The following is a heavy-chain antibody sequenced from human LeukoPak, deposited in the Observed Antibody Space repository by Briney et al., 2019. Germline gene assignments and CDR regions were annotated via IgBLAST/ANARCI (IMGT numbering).Heavy chain of an antibody. CDR1: GFTFGDYA. V-gene: IGHV3-49*04. D-gene: IGHD2-2*01. Sequence: PGGSLRLSCTASGFTFGDYAMSWVRQAPGPGQEWVGFIRSKAYGGTTEYAASVKGRFTISRDDSKSIAYLQMNSLKTEDTAVYYCTRDQMVVVPAAVFDYWGQGTLVTVSS. CDR3: TRDQMVVVPAAVFDY. J-gene: IGHJ4*02. CDR2: IRSKAYGGTT.